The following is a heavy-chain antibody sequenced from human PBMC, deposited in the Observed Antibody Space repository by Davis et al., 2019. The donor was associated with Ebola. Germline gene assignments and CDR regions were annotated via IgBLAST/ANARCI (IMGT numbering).Heavy chain of an antibody. D-gene: IGHD6-13*01. Sequence: SVKVSCKASGGTFSSYAISWVRQAPGQGLEWMGGIIPILGTANYAQKFQGRVTITADKSTSTAYMELSSLRSEDTAVYYCARGPPEQQLVMGYYYYYMDVWGKGTTVTVSS. V-gene: IGHV1-69*10. J-gene: IGHJ6*03. CDR3: ARGPPEQQLVMGYYYYYMDV. CDR2: IIPILGTA. CDR1: GGTFSSYA.